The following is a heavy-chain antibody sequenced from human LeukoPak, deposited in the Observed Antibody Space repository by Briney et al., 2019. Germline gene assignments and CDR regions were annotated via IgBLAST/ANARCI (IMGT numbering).Heavy chain of an antibody. V-gene: IGHV4-38-2*02. D-gene: IGHD3-22*01. CDR1: GYSISSGYY. Sequence: SETLSLTCTVSGYSISSGYYWGWIRQPPGKGLEWIGRIYHSGSTYYNPSLKSRVTISVDTSKNQFSLKLSSVTAADTAVYYCARVAGHYYDSSGYYYFDYWGQGTLVTVSS. CDR2: IYHSGST. J-gene: IGHJ4*02. CDR3: ARVAGHYYDSSGYYYFDY.